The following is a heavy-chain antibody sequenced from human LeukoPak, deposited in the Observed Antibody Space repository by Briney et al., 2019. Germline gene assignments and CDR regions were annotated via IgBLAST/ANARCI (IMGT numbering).Heavy chain of an antibody. V-gene: IGHV3-21*01. CDR3: ARDLLFRRGSSSWYLGYYGMDV. Sequence: GGSLRLSCAASGFTFSSYSMNWVRQAPGKGLEWVSSISSSSYIYYADSVKGRFTISRDNAKNSLYLQMNSLRAEDTAVYYCARDLLFRRGSSSWYLGYYGMDVWGQGTTVTVSS. D-gene: IGHD6-13*01. CDR2: ISSSSYI. CDR1: GFTFSSYS. J-gene: IGHJ6*02.